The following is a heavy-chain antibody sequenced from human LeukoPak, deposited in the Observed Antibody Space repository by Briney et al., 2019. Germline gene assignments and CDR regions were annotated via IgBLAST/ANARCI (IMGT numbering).Heavy chain of an antibody. CDR3: ARRYYDGSGSYLDY. CDR1: GYSFTSYR. D-gene: IGHD3-10*01. CDR2: IYPGDSDT. J-gene: IGHJ4*02. Sequence: GESLKISCKGSGYSFTSYRIGWVRQMPGKGLEWMGIIYPGDSDTSYSPSFQGQVTISADKSIDTAYLQWSSLTASDISMYYCARRYYDGSGSYLDYWGQGTLVTVSS. V-gene: IGHV5-51*01.